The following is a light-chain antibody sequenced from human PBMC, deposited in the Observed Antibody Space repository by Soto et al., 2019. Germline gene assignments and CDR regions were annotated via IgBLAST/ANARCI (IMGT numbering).Light chain of an antibody. J-gene: IGLJ2*01. Sequence: QLVLTQPASVSGSPGQSITISCTGTSSDVGGYNYVSWYQQHPGKAPKLLIFDVSNRPSGVSNRFSGSKSANTASLTISGLQAEDEADYYCSSYTSTSVVFGGGTKLTVL. CDR1: SSDVGGYNY. CDR2: DVS. V-gene: IGLV2-14*01. CDR3: SSYTSTSVV.